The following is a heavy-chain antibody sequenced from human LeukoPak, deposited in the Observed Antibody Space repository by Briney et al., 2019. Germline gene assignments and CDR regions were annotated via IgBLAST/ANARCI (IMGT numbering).Heavy chain of an antibody. CDR3: AREAPVLASDY. CDR2: ISSSSYI. CDR1: GFTFSSYS. J-gene: IGHJ4*02. V-gene: IGHV3-21*01. Sequence: GGSLRLSCAASGFTFSSYSMNWVRQAPGKGLEWVSSISSSSYIYYADSVKGRFTISRDNAKNSLYLQMNSLRAEDTAVYYCAREAPVLASDYWGQGTLVTVSS.